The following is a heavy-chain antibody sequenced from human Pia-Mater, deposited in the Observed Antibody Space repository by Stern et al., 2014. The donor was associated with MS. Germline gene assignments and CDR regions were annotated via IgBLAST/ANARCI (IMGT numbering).Heavy chain of an antibody. CDR2: VSYDGSNK. CDR3: AKDRQYLTYFFDH. D-gene: IGHD2/OR15-2a*01. Sequence: VQLEGSGGGVVQPGRPLRLSCVASGFTFGSCAMHWVRQAPGKGLAWVAGVSYDGSNKYYADSVKGRFTISRDNSQNTLYMQMSSLRPEDTAVYYCAKDRQYLTYFFDHWGQGSLVTVSS. CDR1: GFTFGSCA. V-gene: IGHV3-30*18. J-gene: IGHJ5*02.